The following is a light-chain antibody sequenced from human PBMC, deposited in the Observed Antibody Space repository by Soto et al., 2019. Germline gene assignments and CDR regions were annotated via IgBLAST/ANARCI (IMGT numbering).Light chain of an antibody. V-gene: IGKV1-5*03. CDR2: KAS. CDR3: QQYNRGVT. J-gene: IGKJ2*01. CDR1: QSISSW. Sequence: DIQMTQSPSTLYASVRDRVTITCRASQSISSWLAWYQQKPGKAPKLLIYKASSLESGVPSRFSGSGSGTEFTLTISSLQPDDFATYYCQQYNRGVTFGQGTKLQIK.